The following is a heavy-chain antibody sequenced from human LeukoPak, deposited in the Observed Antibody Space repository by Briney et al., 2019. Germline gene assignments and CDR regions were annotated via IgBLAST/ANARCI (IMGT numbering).Heavy chain of an antibody. CDR3: ARDARSAMIVVVTEGFDY. D-gene: IGHD3-22*01. J-gene: IGHJ4*02. CDR1: GFTFSSYW. Sequence: GGSLRLSCAASGFTFSSYWMSWVRQAPGKGLEWVANIKQDGSEKYYVDSVKGRFTISRDNAKNSLYLQMNSLRAEDTAVYYCARDARSAMIVVVTEGFDYWGQGTLVTASS. V-gene: IGHV3-7*01. CDR2: IKQDGSEK.